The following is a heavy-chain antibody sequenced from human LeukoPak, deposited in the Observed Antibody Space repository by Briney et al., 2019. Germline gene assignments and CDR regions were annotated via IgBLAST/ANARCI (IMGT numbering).Heavy chain of an antibody. J-gene: IGHJ4*02. V-gene: IGHV4-59*01. Sequence: SETLSLTCTVSGGSISSYYWSWIRQPPGKGLEWIGYIYNTGSTNYNPSLKSRVTISVDASKNQFSLKVTSVTAADTAVYYCARGSSSWSPDFDYCGQGTLVTVSS. CDR2: IYNTGST. CDR1: GGSISSYY. D-gene: IGHD6-13*01. CDR3: ARGSSSWSPDFDY.